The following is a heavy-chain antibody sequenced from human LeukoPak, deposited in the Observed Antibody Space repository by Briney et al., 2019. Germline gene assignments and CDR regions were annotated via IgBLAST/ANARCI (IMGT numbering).Heavy chain of an antibody. CDR3: AKAVTGIVVVVAAYLAPFDY. Sequence: GGSLRLSCAASGFTFSSYAMSWVRQAPGKGLEWVSAISGSGGSTYYADSVKGRFTISRDNSKNTLYLQMNSLRAEDTAVYYCAKAVTGIVVVVAAYLAPFDYWGQGTLVTVSS. V-gene: IGHV3-23*01. D-gene: IGHD2-15*01. CDR2: ISGSGGST. CDR1: GFTFSSYA. J-gene: IGHJ4*02.